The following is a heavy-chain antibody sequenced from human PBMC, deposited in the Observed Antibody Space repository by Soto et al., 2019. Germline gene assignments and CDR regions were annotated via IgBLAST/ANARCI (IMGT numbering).Heavy chain of an antibody. D-gene: IGHD6-13*01. CDR3: AATYSTSWYWFYT. Sequence: QVTVKESGPVLVKPTETLTLTCTVSGFSLSNAGLGVSWIRQPPGKALEWLAHILSNDEKSYSTSLKSRLTISKDTSKSQVVLIMTNMDHVDTATYYCAATYSTSWYWFYTWGQGTLVTVSS. V-gene: IGHV2-26*01. CDR1: GFSLSNAGLG. CDR2: ILSNDEK. J-gene: IGHJ5*02.